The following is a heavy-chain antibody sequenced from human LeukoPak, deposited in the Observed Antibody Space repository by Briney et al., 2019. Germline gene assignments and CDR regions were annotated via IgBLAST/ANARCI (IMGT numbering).Heavy chain of an antibody. CDR1: GYTFTSYE. J-gene: IGHJ4*02. Sequence: ASVKVSCTASGYTFTSYEINWVRQATGHGLEWMGRMNPDTGFTGYAQKVRGRVTMTRDTSMSTAYMELSSLRSEDTAVYYCARGRPLSYGSLRAFDIWGQGTLVTVSS. D-gene: IGHD3-10*01. CDR2: MNPDTGFT. CDR3: ARGRPLSYGSLRAFDI. V-gene: IGHV1-8*01.